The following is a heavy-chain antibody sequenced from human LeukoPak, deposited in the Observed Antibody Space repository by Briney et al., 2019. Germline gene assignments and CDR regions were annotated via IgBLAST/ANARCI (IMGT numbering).Heavy chain of an antibody. CDR2: IDSSSSKI. CDR3: ARESYWGSSGKGFGY. Sequence: GGSLRLSCAASGFTFTSYSMNWVRQAPGKGLQWVSYIDSSSSKIYYADSVMGRFSISRDNGKNSLYLQMNSLRDEDTAVYYCARESYWGSSGKGFGYWGQGTLVTVSS. CDR1: GFTFTSYS. J-gene: IGHJ4*02. V-gene: IGHV3-48*02. D-gene: IGHD7-27*01.